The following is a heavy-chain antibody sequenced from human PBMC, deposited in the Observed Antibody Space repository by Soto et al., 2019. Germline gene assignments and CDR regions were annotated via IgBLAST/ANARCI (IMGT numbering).Heavy chain of an antibody. CDR1: GFSFSDYY. CDR3: AKMTSSGWYDPVFH. J-gene: IGHJ4*02. CDR2: ISGSSSNI. D-gene: IGHD6-19*01. V-gene: IGHV3-11*01. Sequence: QVQLVESGGGLVKTRGSLRLSCVASGFSFSDYYMSWVRQAPGKGLEWISYISGSSSNIYYADSVKGRFTISRDNAENSVFLQMNNLSADDTARHYCAKMTSSGWYDPVFHWGQGTLVTVSS.